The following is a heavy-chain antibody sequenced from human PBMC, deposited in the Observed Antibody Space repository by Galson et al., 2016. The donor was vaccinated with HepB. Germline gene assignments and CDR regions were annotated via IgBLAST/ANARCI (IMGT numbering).Heavy chain of an antibody. CDR2: ISGSGGST. Sequence: SLRLSCAASGFIFSSYIMNWVRQSPGKGLEWVSAISGSGGSTHYADSVKGRFTISRDNSKNTLYLQMNSLRAEDTAVYYCAKGNEESNSGSSWYNWFDPWGQGTLVTVSS. J-gene: IGHJ5*02. CDR1: GFIFSSYI. V-gene: IGHV3-23*01. D-gene: IGHD6-13*01. CDR3: AKGNEESNSGSSWYNWFDP.